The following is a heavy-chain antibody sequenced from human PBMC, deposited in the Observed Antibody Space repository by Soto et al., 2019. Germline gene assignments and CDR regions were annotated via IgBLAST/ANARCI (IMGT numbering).Heavy chain of an antibody. D-gene: IGHD3-10*01. J-gene: IGHJ4*02. CDR2: IKSRADGGET. CDR3: ATIDLRQYYFAY. Sequence: DVQLVESGGGLVKPGGSLRLSCAASDFTFTSAWMNWLRQAPGKGLEWVGRIKSRADGGETHYATPVRGRFTVSRDDSKSTLYLQINSLTTEDTAVYYCATIDLRQYYFAYWGQGTLVTVSS. CDR1: DFTFTSAW. V-gene: IGHV3-15*07.